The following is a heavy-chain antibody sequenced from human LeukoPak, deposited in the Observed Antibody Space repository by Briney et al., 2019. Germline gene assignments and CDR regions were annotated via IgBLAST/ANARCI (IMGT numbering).Heavy chain of an antibody. J-gene: IGHJ4*02. Sequence: GGSLRLSCAASGFTFSSYGMHWVREAPGKGLEWVAVISYDGSNKYYADSVKGRFTISRDNSKNTLYLQMNSLRAEDTAVYYCAKGSYWGQGTLVTVSS. CDR1: GFTFSSYG. CDR2: ISYDGSNK. V-gene: IGHV3-30*18. CDR3: AKGSY.